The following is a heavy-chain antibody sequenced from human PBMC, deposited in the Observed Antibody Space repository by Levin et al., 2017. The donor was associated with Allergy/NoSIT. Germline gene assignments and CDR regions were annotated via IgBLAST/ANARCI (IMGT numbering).Heavy chain of an antibody. D-gene: IGHD4-17*01. CDR2: IIPIFGTA. Sequence: SVKVSCKASGGTFSSYAISWVRQAPGQGLEWMGGIIPIFGTANYAQKFQGRVTITADESTSTAYMELSSLRSEDTAVYYCARGDYGANYYYYGMDVWGQGTTVTVSS. J-gene: IGHJ6*02. V-gene: IGHV1-69*13. CDR1: GGTFSSYA. CDR3: ARGDYGANYYYYGMDV.